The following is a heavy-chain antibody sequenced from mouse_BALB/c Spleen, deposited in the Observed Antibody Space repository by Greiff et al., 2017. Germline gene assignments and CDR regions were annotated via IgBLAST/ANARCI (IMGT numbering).Heavy chain of an antibody. J-gene: IGHJ2*01. V-gene: IGHV5-12-1*01. Sequence: EVNLVESGGGLVKPGGSLKLSCAASGFAFSSYDMSWVRQTPEKRLEWVAYISSGGGSTYYPDTVKGRFTISRDNAKNTLYLQMSSLKSEDTAMYYCARLNRGGDYWGQGTTLTVSS. CDR3: ARLNRGGDY. CDR2: ISSGGGST. CDR1: GFAFSSYD.